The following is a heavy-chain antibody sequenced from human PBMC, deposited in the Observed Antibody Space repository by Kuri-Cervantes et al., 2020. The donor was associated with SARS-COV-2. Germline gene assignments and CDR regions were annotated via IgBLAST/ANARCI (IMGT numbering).Heavy chain of an antibody. CDR2: ISGSGGST. CDR3: AKWGGYCSGGSCSLPFQH. V-gene: IGHV3-23*01. CDR1: GFTFSSYA. Sequence: GESLKISCAASGFTFSSYAMSWVRQAPGKGLEWVSAISGSGGSTYYAYSVKGRFTISRDNSKNTLYLQMNSLRAEDTAVYYCAKWGGYCSGGSCSLPFQHWGQGTLVTVSS. D-gene: IGHD2-15*01. J-gene: IGHJ1*01.